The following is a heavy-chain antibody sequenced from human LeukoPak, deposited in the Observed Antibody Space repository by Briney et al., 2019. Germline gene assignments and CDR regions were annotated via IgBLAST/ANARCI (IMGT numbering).Heavy chain of an antibody. CDR3: ARLRYQLLYYYYYYGMDV. J-gene: IGHJ6*02. CDR1: GGSFSGYY. V-gene: IGHV4-34*01. CDR2: INHSGST. D-gene: IGHD2-2*01. Sequence: SETLSLTCAVYGGSFSGYYWSWIRQPPGKGLEWIGEINHSGSTNYNPSLKSRVTISVDTPKNQFSLKLSSVTAADTAVYYCARLRYQLLYYYYYYGMDVWGQGTTVTVSS.